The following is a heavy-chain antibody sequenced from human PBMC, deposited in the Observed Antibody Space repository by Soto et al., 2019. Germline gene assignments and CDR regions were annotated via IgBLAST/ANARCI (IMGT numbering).Heavy chain of an antibody. CDR1: GYTFSGYY. V-gene: IGHV1-2*02. D-gene: IGHD3-16*01. CDR2: INPNRGGT. CDR3: ARDGGWLKRNYYYYNGMDV. Sequence: ASVKVSCKASGYTFSGYYMYWVRQAPGQGLEWMGWINPNRGGTTYGQKFQGRVTMTRDTSISTAYMELSRLRSDDTAVYYCARDGGWLKRNYYYYNGMDVWGQGTTVTVSS. J-gene: IGHJ6*02.